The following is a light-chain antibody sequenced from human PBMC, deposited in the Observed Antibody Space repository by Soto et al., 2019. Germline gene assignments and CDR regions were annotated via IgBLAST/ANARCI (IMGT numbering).Light chain of an antibody. Sequence: DIQMTQSPSSVSASVGDRVTMTFRASQGISSWLACYQKKPGKAPNLLIYAASSLQSGVPSRFSGSESGTDFTLTISSLEPEDCAIYFCQQDNSFPITFGQGTKVDIK. J-gene: IGKJ1*01. V-gene: IGKV1-12*01. CDR3: QQDNSFPIT. CDR1: QGISSW. CDR2: AAS.